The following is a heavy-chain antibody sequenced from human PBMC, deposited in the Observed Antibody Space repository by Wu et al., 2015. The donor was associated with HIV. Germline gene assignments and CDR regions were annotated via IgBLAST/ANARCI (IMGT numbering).Heavy chain of an antibody. J-gene: IGHJ6*02. CDR2: MNSNNGKT. D-gene: IGHD3-10*01. CDR3: ATSYYGSGSYPTFYYYYAMDV. V-gene: IGHV1-8*01. Sequence: QVRLIQSTGEMKKPGASVKVSCQASGYTITTYDFNWVRQAPGQGLEWMGWMNSNNGKTGYGQKFQGRVAMTRNISTRTAYMELSGLKSEDTAVYYCATSYYGSGSYPTFYYYYAMDVWGQGTTVTVSS. CDR1: GYTITTYD.